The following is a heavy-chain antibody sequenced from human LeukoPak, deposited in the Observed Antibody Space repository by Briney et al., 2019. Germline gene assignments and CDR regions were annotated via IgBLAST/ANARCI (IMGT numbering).Heavy chain of an antibody. CDR3: ARDLKYNYGMDV. V-gene: IGHV3-48*02. CDR1: GFTFSSYS. J-gene: IGHJ6*02. Sequence: GGSLRLSCTASGFTFSSYSMNWVRQAPGKGLEWLSYISWGSNVIYYADSVKGRFTISRDNAKNSLYLQMNSLRDEDTAVYYCARDLKYNYGMDVWGQGTTVTVSS. CDR2: ISWGSNVI.